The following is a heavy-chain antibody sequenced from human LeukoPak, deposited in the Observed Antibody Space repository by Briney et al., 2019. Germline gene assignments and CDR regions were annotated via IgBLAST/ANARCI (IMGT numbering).Heavy chain of an antibody. CDR3: ARLSGSYPLYYYGMDV. V-gene: IGHV3-66*04. Sequence: GGSLRLSCAASGLIVSSNYMSWVRQAPGKGLEWVSVIYSGGSTYYADSVKGRFTISRDNSKNTLYLQMNSLRAEDTAVYYCARLSGSYPLYYYGMDVWGQGTTVTVSS. CDR1: GLIVSSNY. CDR2: IYSGGST. D-gene: IGHD1-26*01. J-gene: IGHJ6*02.